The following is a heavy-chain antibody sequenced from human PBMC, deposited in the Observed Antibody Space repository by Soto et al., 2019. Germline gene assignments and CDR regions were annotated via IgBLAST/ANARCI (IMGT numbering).Heavy chain of an antibody. J-gene: IGHJ4*02. CDR2: ISGTEGGT. CDR1: GYTFSSFD. Sequence: GGSLRLSCAVSGYTFSSFDMSWVRQAPGKGLEWVSTISGTEGGTAYADSVKGRFIISRDISTYKLYLEMNGLRVEDTAVYYCAHRTGFDYWGQGALVTVSS. CDR3: AHRTGFDY. V-gene: IGHV3-23*01.